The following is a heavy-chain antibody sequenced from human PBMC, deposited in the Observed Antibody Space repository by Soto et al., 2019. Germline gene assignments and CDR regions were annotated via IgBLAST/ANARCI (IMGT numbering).Heavy chain of an antibody. D-gene: IGHD2-2*01. CDR1: GGSISSYY. Sequence: SETLSLTCTVSGGSISSYYWSWIRQPPGKGLEWIGYIYYSGSTNYNPSLKSRVTISVDTSKNQFSLKLSSVTAADTAVYYCARDHNSGPAARYNWFDPWGQGTLVTVSS. V-gene: IGHV4-59*01. CDR3: ARDHNSGPAARYNWFDP. J-gene: IGHJ5*02. CDR2: IYYSGST.